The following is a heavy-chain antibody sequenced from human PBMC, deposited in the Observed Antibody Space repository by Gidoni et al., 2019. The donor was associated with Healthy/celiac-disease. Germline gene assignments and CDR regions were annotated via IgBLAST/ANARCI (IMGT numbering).Heavy chain of an antibody. D-gene: IGHD3-22*01. V-gene: IGHV3-48*04. Sequence: EVQLVESGGGLVQPGGSLRLSCAASGFTFSSYSMNWFRQAPGKELEWVSYISSSSSTIYYADSVKGRFTISRDNDKNSLYLQMNSLRAEDTAVYYCARDNYYDIDPLDYWGQGTLVTVSS. J-gene: IGHJ4*02. CDR3: ARDNYYDIDPLDY. CDR1: GFTFSSYS. CDR2: ISSSSSTI.